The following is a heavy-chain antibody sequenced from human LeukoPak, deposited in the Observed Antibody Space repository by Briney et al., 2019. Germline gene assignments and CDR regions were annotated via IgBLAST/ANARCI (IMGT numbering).Heavy chain of an antibody. CDR3: ARVLYDYVWGSYRYNPSFFDS. J-gene: IGHJ4*02. Sequence: SETLSLTCTVSGGSISSSSYYWGWIRQPPGKGLEWIGSIYYSGSTYYNPSLKSRVTISVDTSKNQFSLKLSSVTAADTAVYYCARVLYDYVWGSYRYNPSFFDSWGQGTLVTVSS. V-gene: IGHV4-39*01. CDR1: GGSISSSSYY. CDR2: IYYSGST. D-gene: IGHD3-16*02.